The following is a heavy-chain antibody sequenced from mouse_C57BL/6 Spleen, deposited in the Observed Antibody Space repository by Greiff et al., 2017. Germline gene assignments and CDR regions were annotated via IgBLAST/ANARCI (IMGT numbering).Heavy chain of an antibody. CDR3: AGLLHAMDY. CDR2: ISSGGSYT. D-gene: IGHD2-3*01. J-gene: IGHJ4*01. CDR1: GFTFSSYG. V-gene: IGHV5-6*01. Sequence: EVMLVESGGDLVKPGGSLKLSCAASGFTFSSYGMSWVRQTPDKRLEWVATISSGGSYTYYPDSVKGRFTISRDNAKNTLYLQMSSLKSEDTAMYYCAGLLHAMDYWGQGTSVTVSS.